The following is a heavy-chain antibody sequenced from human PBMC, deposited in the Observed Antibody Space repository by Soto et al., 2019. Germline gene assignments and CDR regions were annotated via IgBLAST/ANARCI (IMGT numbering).Heavy chain of an antibody. J-gene: IGHJ4*02. V-gene: IGHV3-23*01. D-gene: IGHD1-1*01. CDR3: AKDKPGTTSFDY. CDR1: GLTITTYA. CDR2: ISDRGDTT. Sequence: AGSLRLSCAASGLTITTYAMYWSRQAPGKGLEWVSAISDRGDTTHYADSVKGRFTISRDTSKNTLYLHMNTVSAEDTAVYYCAKDKPGTTSFDYWGQGTLVTVSS.